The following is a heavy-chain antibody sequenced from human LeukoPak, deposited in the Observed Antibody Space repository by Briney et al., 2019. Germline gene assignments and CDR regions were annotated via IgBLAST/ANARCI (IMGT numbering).Heavy chain of an antibody. CDR2: IIPILGIA. V-gene: IGHV1-69*04. CDR1: GGTFSSYA. CDR3: ARDEIIYSGSYGAFDI. D-gene: IGHD1-26*01. J-gene: IGHJ3*02. Sequence: SVKVSCTASGGTFSSYAISWVRQAPGQGLEWMGRIIPILGIANYAQKFQGRVTITADKSTSTAYMDLSSLRSEDTAVYYCARDEIIYSGSYGAFDIWGQGTMVTVSS.